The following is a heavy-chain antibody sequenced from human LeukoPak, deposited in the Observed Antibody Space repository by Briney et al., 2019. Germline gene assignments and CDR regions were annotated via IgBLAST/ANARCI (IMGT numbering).Heavy chain of an antibody. CDR1: GFTISNYY. CDR2: IFSGGTI. D-gene: IGHD3-22*01. CDR3: AREDYADSSGYYSSGEY. Sequence: GGSLRLSCEASGFTISNYYMSGVRQAPGKGLEWVSVIFSGGTIYYADAVKGRFTISKDNSKNTLYLQMNSLRAEDTAVYYCAREDYADSSGYYSSGEYWGQGTLVTVSS. J-gene: IGHJ4*02. V-gene: IGHV3-66*01.